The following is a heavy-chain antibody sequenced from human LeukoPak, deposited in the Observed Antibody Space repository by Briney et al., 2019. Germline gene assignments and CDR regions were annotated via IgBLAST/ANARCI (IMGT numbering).Heavy chain of an antibody. J-gene: IGHJ6*03. D-gene: IGHD2-2*01. CDR1: GGSISSYY. Sequence: SETLSLTCTVSGGSISSYYWSWIRQPAGKGLEWIGRIYTSGSTNYNPPLKSRVTMSVDTSKNQFSLKLSSVTAADTAVYYCAREGMGVVPAAGYYYYYYMDVWGKGTTVTISS. CDR3: AREGMGVVPAAGYYYYYYMDV. CDR2: IYTSGST. V-gene: IGHV4-4*07.